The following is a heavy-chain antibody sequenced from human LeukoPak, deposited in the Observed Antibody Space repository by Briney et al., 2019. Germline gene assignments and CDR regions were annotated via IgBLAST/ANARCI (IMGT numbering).Heavy chain of an antibody. CDR3: AKDLYSSSWYGGYFDY. D-gene: IGHD6-13*01. CDR2: ISWNSGSI. J-gene: IGHJ4*01. V-gene: IGHV3-9*01. Sequence: GGSLRLSCAASGFTFDDYAMHWVRQAPGKGLEWVSGISWNSGSIGYADSVKGRFTISRDNAKNSLYLQMNSLRAEDTALYYCAKDLYSSSWYGGYFDYWGHGTLVTVSS. CDR1: GFTFDDYA.